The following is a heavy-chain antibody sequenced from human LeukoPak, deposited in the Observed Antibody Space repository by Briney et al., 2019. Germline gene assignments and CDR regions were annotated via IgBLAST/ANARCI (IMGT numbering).Heavy chain of an antibody. V-gene: IGHV3-53*01. J-gene: IGHJ2*01. CDR3: ASLPGAYCGGDCYSGYFDL. D-gene: IGHD2-21*02. Sequence: GGSLRLSCAASGFTFSSYAMSWVRQAPGKGLEWVSVIYSGGSTYYADSVKGRFTISRDNSKNTLYLQMNSLRAEDTAVYYCASLPGAYCGGDCYSGYFDLWGRGTLVTVSS. CDR2: IYSGGST. CDR1: GFTFSSYA.